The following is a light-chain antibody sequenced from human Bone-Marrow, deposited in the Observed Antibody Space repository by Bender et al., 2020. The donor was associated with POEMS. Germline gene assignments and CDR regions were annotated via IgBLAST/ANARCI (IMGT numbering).Light chain of an antibody. J-gene: IGLJ2*01. Sequence: QSVLTQPPSASGTPGQSVIISCSGTDSNFGGNNVNWYQQLPGTAPKLLIYANNQRPSGVSNRFSGSKSGNTASLTISGLQAEDEADYFCFSYTTQTSVAFGGGTRLTVL. CDR2: ANN. V-gene: IGLV1-44*01. CDR1: DSNFGGNN. CDR3: FSYTTQTSVA.